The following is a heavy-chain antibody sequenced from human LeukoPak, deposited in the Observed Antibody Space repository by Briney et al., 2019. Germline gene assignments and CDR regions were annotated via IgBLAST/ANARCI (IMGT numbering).Heavy chain of an antibody. CDR3: ARGLIETVATWTFDS. CDR1: GYTFTSYY. CDR2: INPNSGGT. V-gene: IGHV1-2*02. J-gene: IGHJ4*02. Sequence: ASVKVSCKASGYTFTSYYMHWVRQAPGQGLEWMGWINPNSGGTNYAQKFQGRVTMTRDTSISTVYMELTRLRSDDTALYYCARGLIETVATWTFDSWGQGTLVTVSS. D-gene: IGHD5-12*01.